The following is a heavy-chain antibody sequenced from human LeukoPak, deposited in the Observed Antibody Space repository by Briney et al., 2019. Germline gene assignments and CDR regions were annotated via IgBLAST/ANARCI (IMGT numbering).Heavy chain of an antibody. V-gene: IGHV4-34*01. D-gene: IGHD3-3*01. Sequence: KPSETLSLTCAVYGGSFSGYYWSWIRQPPGKGLEWIGEINHSGSTNYNPSLKSRVTISVDTSKNQFSLKLSSMTAADTAVYYCARGRRVRFLEWLYYGMDVWGQGTTVTVSS. CDR2: INHSGST. CDR1: GGSFSGYY. J-gene: IGHJ6*02. CDR3: ARGRRVRFLEWLYYGMDV.